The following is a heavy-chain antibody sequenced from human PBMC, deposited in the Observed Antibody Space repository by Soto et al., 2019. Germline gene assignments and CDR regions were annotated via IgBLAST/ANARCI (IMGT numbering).Heavy chain of an antibody. V-gene: IGHV1-18*01. CDR3: ARHHGPTTSEDWFDP. CDR2: ISTYSGDT. CDR1: GYTFFTYD. D-gene: IGHD5-12*01. J-gene: IGHJ5*02. Sequence: ASVKVSCKASGYTFFTYDISWVRQAPGQGLEWMGWISTYSGDTKYAQKFQGRVTMTTDTSTTTAYLELRSLRSDDTAVYYCARHHGPTTSEDWFDPWGQGTLVTVSS.